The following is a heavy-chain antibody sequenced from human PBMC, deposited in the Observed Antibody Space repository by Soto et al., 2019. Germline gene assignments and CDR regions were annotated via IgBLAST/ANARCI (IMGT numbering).Heavy chain of an antibody. CDR2: FYHSGNS. V-gene: IGHV4-59*02. J-gene: IGHJ6*02. CDR3: ARISSVDPYGYVNGGLDG. CDR1: GGSVRSYE. Sequence: HAETLSLTCLLSGGSVRSYEVIWRRPSPEKGLEWIGYFYHSGNSNYNPSLKSRVTISVDTSKNQLSLSLRSVTAADTAVYFCARISSVDPYGYVNGGLDGWGQETTLTFSS. D-gene: IGHD5-18*01.